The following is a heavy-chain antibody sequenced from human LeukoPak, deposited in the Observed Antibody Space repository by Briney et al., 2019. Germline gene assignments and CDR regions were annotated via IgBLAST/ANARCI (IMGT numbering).Heavy chain of an antibody. J-gene: IGHJ5*02. CDR2: IYHSGST. CDR3: ARMSSGWFDP. D-gene: IGHD6-19*01. Sequence: SETLSLTCTVSGYSISSGYHWGWIRQPPGKGLEWIGSIYHSGSTYYNPSLKSRVTISVDTSKNQFSLKLSSMTAADTAIYYCARMSSGWFDPWGQGTLVTVSS. V-gene: IGHV4-38-2*02. CDR1: GYSISSGYH.